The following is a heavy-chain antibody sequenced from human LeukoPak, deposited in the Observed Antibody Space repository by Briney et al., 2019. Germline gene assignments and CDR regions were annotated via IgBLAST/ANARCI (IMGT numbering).Heavy chain of an antibody. CDR3: AKDPKRFDY. V-gene: IGHV3-23*01. Sequence: GGSLRLSCAGSGFSFSSYSTSWVRQAPGTGLEWVSVISDRGSRTYYADSVKGRFTISRDNSKNTLYLQMNGLRAEDTAVYYCAKDPKRFDYWGQGTLVTVSS. J-gene: IGHJ4*02. CDR1: GFSFSSYS. CDR2: ISDRGSRT.